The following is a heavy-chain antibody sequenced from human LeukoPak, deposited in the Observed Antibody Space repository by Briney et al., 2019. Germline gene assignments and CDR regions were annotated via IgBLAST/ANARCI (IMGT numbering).Heavy chain of an antibody. Sequence: SETLSLTCTVPGGSISSYYWSWIRQPPGKGLEWIGYIYYSGSTNYNPSLKSRVTISVDTSKNQFSLKLSSVTAADTAVYYCARESTRITIFGVVIPDAFDIWGQGTMVTVSS. CDR1: GGSISSYY. J-gene: IGHJ3*02. CDR2: IYYSGST. CDR3: ARESTRITIFGVVIPDAFDI. V-gene: IGHV4-59*01. D-gene: IGHD3-3*01.